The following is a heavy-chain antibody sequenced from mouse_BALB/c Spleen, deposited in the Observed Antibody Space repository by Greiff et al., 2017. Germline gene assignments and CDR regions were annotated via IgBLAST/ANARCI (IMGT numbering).Heavy chain of an antibody. D-gene: IGHD2-14*01. CDR1: GFTFSSYG. V-gene: IGHV5-6-3*01. CDR3: SKDRRYDGAWFAY. CDR2: INSNGGST. Sequence: EVKLMESGGGLVQPGGSLKLSCAASGFTFSSYGMSWVRQTPDKRLELVATINSNGGSTYYPDSVKGRFTISRDNAKNTLYLQMSSLKSEDTAMYYCSKDRRYDGAWFAYWGQGTLVTVSA. J-gene: IGHJ3*01.